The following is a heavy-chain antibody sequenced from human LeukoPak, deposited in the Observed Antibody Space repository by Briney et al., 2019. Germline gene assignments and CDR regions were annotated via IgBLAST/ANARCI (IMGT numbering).Heavy chain of an antibody. CDR1: GFTFTGHY. D-gene: IGHD1-1*01. CDR2: INPNSGGT. CDR3: ARDPSRELELDY. J-gene: IGHJ4*02. V-gene: IGHV1-2*02. Sequence: GASVKVSCKASGFTFTGHYLHWVRQAPGQGLEWLGWINPNSGGTSYAQKFQGRVTMTRDMSTSTVYMELSSLRSEDTAVYYCARDPSRELELDYWGQGTLVTVSS.